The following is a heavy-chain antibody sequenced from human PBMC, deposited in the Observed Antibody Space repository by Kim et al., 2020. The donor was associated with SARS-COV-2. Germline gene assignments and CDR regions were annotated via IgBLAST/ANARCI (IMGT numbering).Heavy chain of an antibody. J-gene: IGHJ4*02. CDR2: FDPEDGET. CDR3: APGKVPRLKGDIAVAGTGDY. CDR1: GYTLTELS. Sequence: ASVKVSCKVSGYTLTELSMHWVRQAPGKGLEWMGGFDPEDGETIYAQKFQGRVTMTEDTSTDTAYMELSSLRSEDTAVYYCAPGKVPRLKGDIAVAGTGDYWGQGTLVTVSS. D-gene: IGHD6-19*01. V-gene: IGHV1-24*01.